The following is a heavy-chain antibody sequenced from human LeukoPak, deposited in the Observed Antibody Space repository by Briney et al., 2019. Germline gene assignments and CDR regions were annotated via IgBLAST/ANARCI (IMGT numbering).Heavy chain of an antibody. Sequence: SQTLSLTCAVSGGSISSGGYSWSWIRQPPGKGLEWIGYIYYSGSTSYNPSLKSRVTISVDTSKNQFSLKLSSVTAADTAVYYCARDGYYDSSGYYYELLGNWGQGTLVTVSS. CDR2: IYYSGST. J-gene: IGHJ4*02. D-gene: IGHD3-22*01. CDR1: GGSISSGGYS. CDR3: ARDGYYDSSGYYYELLGN. V-gene: IGHV4-30-4*07.